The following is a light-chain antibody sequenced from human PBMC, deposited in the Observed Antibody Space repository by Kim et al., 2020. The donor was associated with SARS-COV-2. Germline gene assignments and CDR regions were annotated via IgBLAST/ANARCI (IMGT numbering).Light chain of an antibody. J-gene: IGLJ2*01. V-gene: IGLV3-19*01. CDR2: GKN. CDR3: NSRDSSGNHVV. CDR1: SLRSYE. Sequence: ALGQTVRITCQGDSLRSYEASWYQQKPGQAPVLVIYGKNNRPSGIPDRFSGSSSGNTASLTITGAQAEDEADYYCNSRDSSGNHVVFGGGTQLTVL.